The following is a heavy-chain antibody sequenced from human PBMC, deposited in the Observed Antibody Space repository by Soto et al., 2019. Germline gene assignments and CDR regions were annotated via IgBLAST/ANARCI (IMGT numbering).Heavy chain of an antibody. Sequence: QVQLVQSGAEVKKPGSSVKVSCKASGGTFSSYAISWVRQAPGQGLEWMGGIIPIFGTANYAQKFQGRVTITADESTSTAYMELSSLRSEDTAVYYCARVFLFGDCSSTSCSPHTNWTHRRGMDVWGQGTTVTVSS. V-gene: IGHV1-69*01. CDR1: GGTFSSYA. CDR2: IIPIFGTA. J-gene: IGHJ6*02. D-gene: IGHD2-2*01. CDR3: ARVFLFGDCSSTSCSPHTNWTHRRGMDV.